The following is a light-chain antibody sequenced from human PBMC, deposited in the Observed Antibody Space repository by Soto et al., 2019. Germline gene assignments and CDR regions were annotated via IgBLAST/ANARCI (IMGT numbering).Light chain of an antibody. J-gene: IGKJ5*01. CDR1: QSLLHSNGNHY. V-gene: IGKV2-28*01. CDR3: MQGLHTPIT. Sequence: DIVMTQSPLSLPVTPGEPASISGRSSQSLLHSNGNHYLDWYLQKPGQSPQLLIYLGPNRASGVPDRFRGSGSGTDFTLKISSVEAEDVGLYYCMQGLHTPITFGQGTRLEMK. CDR2: LGP.